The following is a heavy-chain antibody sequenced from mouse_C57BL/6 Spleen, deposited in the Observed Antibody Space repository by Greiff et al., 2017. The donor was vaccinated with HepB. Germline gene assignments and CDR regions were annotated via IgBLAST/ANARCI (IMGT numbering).Heavy chain of an antibody. Sequence: VQLQQSGAELVRPGASVKLSCTASGFNINDYYMHWVNQRPEQGLEWIGRIDPEDGDTEYAPKFQGKATMTADTSSNAAYLQRSSLTSEDTAVYYCTLTGHYFDYWGQGTTRTVSS. V-gene: IGHV14-1*01. CDR3: TLTGHYFDY. CDR2: IDPEDGDT. J-gene: IGHJ2*01. D-gene: IGHD4-1*01. CDR1: GFNINDYY.